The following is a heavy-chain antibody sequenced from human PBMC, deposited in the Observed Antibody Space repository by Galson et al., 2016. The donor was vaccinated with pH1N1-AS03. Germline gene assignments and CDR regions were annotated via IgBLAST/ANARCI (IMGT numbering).Heavy chain of an antibody. CDR2: INTDSGVT. CDR1: GYIFTGFY. CDR3: ARDPRGPCTSATCPTTYYFGMDV. V-gene: IGHV1-2*04. D-gene: IGHD2-2*01. J-gene: IGHJ6*02. Sequence: SVKVSCKASGYIFTGFYVHWVRQAPGQGLEWMGWINTDSGVTNYAPKFEAWVTMTRDTSRSPAYMELYGLKSDDTAVYYCARDPRGPCTSATCPTTYYFGMDVWGQGTTVIVSS.